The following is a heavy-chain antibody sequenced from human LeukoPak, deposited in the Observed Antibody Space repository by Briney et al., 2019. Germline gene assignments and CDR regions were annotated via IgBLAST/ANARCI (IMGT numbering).Heavy chain of an antibody. Sequence: GGSLRLSCAASGFTFDDYGMSWVRQAPGKGLEWVSGINWNGGSTGYADSVKGRFTISRDNAKNSLYLQMNSLRAEDTALYYCARAKGETGTTMAFDYWGQGTLVTVSS. CDR2: INWNGGST. CDR3: ARAKGETGTTMAFDY. J-gene: IGHJ4*02. D-gene: IGHD1-7*01. CDR1: GFTFDDYG. V-gene: IGHV3-20*04.